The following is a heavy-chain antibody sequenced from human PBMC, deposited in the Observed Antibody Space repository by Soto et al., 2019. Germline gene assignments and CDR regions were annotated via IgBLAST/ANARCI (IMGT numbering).Heavy chain of an antibody. CDR3: ARDPSYYGMDV. V-gene: IGHV1-3*01. J-gene: IGHJ6*02. Sequence: ASVKVSCKASGYTFTSYDINWVRQAPGQRLEWMGWINAGNGNTKYSQKLQGRVTITRDTSASTAYMELSSLRSEDTAVYYCARDPSYYGMDVWGQGTTVTVSS. CDR2: INAGNGNT. CDR1: GYTFTSYD.